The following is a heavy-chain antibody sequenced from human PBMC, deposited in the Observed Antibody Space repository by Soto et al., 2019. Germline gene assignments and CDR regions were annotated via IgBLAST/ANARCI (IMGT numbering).Heavy chain of an antibody. J-gene: IGHJ4*02. CDR3: ARTYSYGSGTYLFNFDY. CDR2: ITYSGGST. V-gene: IGHV3-23*01. D-gene: IGHD3-10*01. Sequence: EVQLLESGGALVQPGGSLRLSCAASGFTFSNYAMSWVRQAPGKGLDWISTITYSGGSTHYADSVKGRFTVSRDNSKNTLYLKVNSLRADDTAVYYCARTYSYGSGTYLFNFDYWGQGTLVTVSS. CDR1: GFTFSNYA.